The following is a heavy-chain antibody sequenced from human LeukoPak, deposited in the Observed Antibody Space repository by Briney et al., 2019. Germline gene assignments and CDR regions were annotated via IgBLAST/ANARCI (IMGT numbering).Heavy chain of an antibody. CDR1: GFTFSSYW. Sequence: GGSLRLSCAASGFTFSSYWMSWVRQAPGKGLEWVANIKEDGSEKFHVGSVRGRFTISRDNAKNSLYLQMNSLRDDDTAVYYCTRDPRLTDYWGQGTLVTVSS. CDR2: IKEDGSEK. J-gene: IGHJ4*02. CDR3: TRDPRLTDY. V-gene: IGHV3-7*01.